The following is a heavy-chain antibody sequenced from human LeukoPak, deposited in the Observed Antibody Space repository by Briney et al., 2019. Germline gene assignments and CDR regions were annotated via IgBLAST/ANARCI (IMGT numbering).Heavy chain of an antibody. CDR2: INPNSGAT. J-gene: IGHJ4*02. CDR1: GYTFTGYY. Sequence: ASVKVSCKASGYTFTGYYMHWVRQAPGQGLEWMGWINPNSGATNYAQKFQGRVTMTRDTSISTAYMELSRLRSDDTAVYYCARETGRITMIVVVISRGQFDYWGQGTLVTVSS. D-gene: IGHD3-22*01. CDR3: ARETGRITMIVVVISRGQFDY. V-gene: IGHV1-2*02.